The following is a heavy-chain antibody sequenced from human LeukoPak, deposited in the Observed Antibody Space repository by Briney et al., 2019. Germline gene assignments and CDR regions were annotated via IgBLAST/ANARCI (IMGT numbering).Heavy chain of an antibody. V-gene: IGHV4-34*01. CDR2: INHSGST. CDR3: ARERAAAATRKTRYYMDV. Sequence: PSETLSLTCAVYGGSFSGYYWSWIRQPPGKGLEWIGEINHSGSTNYNPSLKSRVTISVDTSKNQFSLKLSSVTAADTAVYYCARERAAAATRKTRYYMDVWGKGTTVTVSS. CDR1: GGSFSGYY. D-gene: IGHD6-13*01. J-gene: IGHJ6*03.